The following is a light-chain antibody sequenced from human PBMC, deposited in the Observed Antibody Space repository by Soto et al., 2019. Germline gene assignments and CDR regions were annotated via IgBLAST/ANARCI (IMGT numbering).Light chain of an antibody. J-gene: IGLJ1*01. CDR1: SSDVGGYNY. V-gene: IGLV2-14*01. CDR3: SSYTSSSTPV. CDR2: EVS. Sequence: QSALTQPASVSGSPGQSITISCTGTSSDVGGYNYVSWYQLHPGKAPKLMIYEVSNRPSGVSNRFSGSKSGNTASLTISGLQAEDEADYYCSSYTSSSTPVFGTGTKVTVL.